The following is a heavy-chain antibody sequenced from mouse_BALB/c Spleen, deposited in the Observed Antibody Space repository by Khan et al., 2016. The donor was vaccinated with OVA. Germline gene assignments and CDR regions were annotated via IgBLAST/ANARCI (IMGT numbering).Heavy chain of an antibody. CDR3: AYSLLLYAIDY. Sequence: VQLQQSGAELVRPGASVKLSCTASGFHIKDTYVHWVKQRPEQGLEWIGRIDPANGNTKYDPKFQGKATITADTSSNTAYLQLSSLTSEDTAVYYCAYSLLLYAIDYWGQGTSVTVSS. CDR1: GFHIKDTY. J-gene: IGHJ4*01. V-gene: IGHV14-3*02. D-gene: IGHD1-2*01. CDR2: IDPANGNT.